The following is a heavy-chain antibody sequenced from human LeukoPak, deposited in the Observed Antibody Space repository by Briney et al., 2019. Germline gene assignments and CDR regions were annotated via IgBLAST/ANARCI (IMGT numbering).Heavy chain of an antibody. J-gene: IGHJ4*02. D-gene: IGHD2-21*02. Sequence: PGGSLRLSCAASGFTFSSSAMSWVRQAPGKGLEWVSAISNNGGYTYYADSVQGRFTISRDNSKSTLCLQMNSLRAEDTAVYYCAKHRGSYGDFIFLDFWGQGTLVTVSS. CDR1: GFTFSSSA. CDR3: AKHRGSYGDFIFLDF. CDR2: ISNNGGYT. V-gene: IGHV3-23*01.